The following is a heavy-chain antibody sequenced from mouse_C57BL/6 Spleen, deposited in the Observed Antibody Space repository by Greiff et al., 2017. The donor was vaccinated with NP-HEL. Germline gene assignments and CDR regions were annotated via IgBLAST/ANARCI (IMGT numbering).Heavy chain of an antibody. CDR2: IWSGGST. V-gene: IGHV2-2*01. J-gene: IGHJ1*03. Sequence: VQVVESGPGLVQPSQSLSITCTVSGFSLTSYGVHWVRQSPGKGLEWLGVIWSGGSTDYNAAFISRLSISKDNSKSQVFFKMNSLQADETAIYYCARANWEGYFDVWGTGTTVTVSS. CDR1: GFSLTSYG. D-gene: IGHD4-1*01. CDR3: ARANWEGYFDV.